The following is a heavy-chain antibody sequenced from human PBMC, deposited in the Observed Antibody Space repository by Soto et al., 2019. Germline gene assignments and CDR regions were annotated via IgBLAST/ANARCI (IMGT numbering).Heavy chain of an antibody. CDR2: ISGSGGST. CDR3: AKATGRDCSSTSCGWMGYYGMDV. V-gene: IGHV3-23*01. J-gene: IGHJ6*02. Sequence: QTGGSLRLSCAASGFTFSSYAMSWVRQAPGKGLEWVSAISGSGGSTYYADSVKGRFTISRDNSKNTLYLQMNSLRAEDTAVYYCAKATGRDCSSTSCGWMGYYGMDVWGQGTTVTVSS. CDR1: GFTFSSYA. D-gene: IGHD2-2*01.